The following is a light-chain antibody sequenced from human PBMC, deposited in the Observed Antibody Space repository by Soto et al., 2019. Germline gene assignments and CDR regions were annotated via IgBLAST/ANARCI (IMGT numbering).Light chain of an antibody. V-gene: IGKV3-11*01. CDR3: QQRTNWPRSWT. J-gene: IGKJ1*01. CDR1: QSVSSY. Sequence: EIVLTQSPATLSLSPGERATLSCRASQSVSSYLAWYQQKPGQAPRLLNYDASNRATGVPARFSGSGSGTDFTLTISNLEPEDFAVYYCQQRTNWPRSWTFGQGTKVEIK. CDR2: DAS.